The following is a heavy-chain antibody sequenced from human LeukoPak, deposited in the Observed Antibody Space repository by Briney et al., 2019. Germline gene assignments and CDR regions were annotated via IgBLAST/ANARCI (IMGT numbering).Heavy chain of an antibody. J-gene: IGHJ3*02. CDR2: IYSGGST. CDR3: ARDPGTPFNAFDI. V-gene: IGHV3-53*01. CDR1: GFTVSSNY. D-gene: IGHD1-14*01. Sequence: PGGSLRLSCAASGFTVSSNYMSWARQAPGKGLEWVSVIYSGGSTYYADSVKGRFTISRDNSMNTLYLQMNSLRAEDTAVYYCARDPGTPFNAFDIWGQGTMVTVSS.